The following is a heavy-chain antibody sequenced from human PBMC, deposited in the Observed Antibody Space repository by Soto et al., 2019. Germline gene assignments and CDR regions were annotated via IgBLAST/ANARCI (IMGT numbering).Heavy chain of an antibody. V-gene: IGHV5-10-1*01. Sequence: PGESLKISCQTSGYTFTNYWIGWVRQMPGGGLEWMGEIDPSDSYTNYSPSFQGHVTFSTDRSISTASLAWSSLRASDTATYFCVRRAVVEVADTPYYGMDVWGQGTTVTVSS. CDR2: IDPSDSYT. CDR3: VRRAVVEVADTPYYGMDV. J-gene: IGHJ6*02. D-gene: IGHD2-15*01. CDR1: GYTFTNYW.